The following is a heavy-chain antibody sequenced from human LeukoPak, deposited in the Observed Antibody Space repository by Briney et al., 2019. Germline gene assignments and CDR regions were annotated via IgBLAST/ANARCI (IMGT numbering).Heavy chain of an antibody. CDR2: ISAYNGNT. J-gene: IGHJ5*02. V-gene: IGHV1-18*01. Sequence: ASVEVSCKASGYTFTGYGISWVRQAPGQGLEWMGWISAYNGNTNYAQNLQGRVTMTTDTSTSTAYMELRSLRSDDTAVYYCARGGALDDFWSGSAFDPWGQGTLVTVSS. CDR3: ARGGALDDFWSGSAFDP. D-gene: IGHD3-3*01. CDR1: GYTFTGYG.